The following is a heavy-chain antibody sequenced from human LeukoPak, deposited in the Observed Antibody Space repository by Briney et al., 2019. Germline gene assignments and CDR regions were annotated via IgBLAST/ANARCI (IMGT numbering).Heavy chain of an antibody. CDR1: GLTISSYS. CDR2: ISSSSSTI. CDR3: ARALWFGETFPAY. V-gene: IGHV3-48*01. D-gene: IGHD3-10*01. J-gene: IGHJ4*02. Sequence: GGSLRLSCAASGLTISSYSMNWVRQAPGRGLQWVSYISSSSSTIYYADSVKGRFTISRDNAKNSLYLQMNSLRAEDTAVYYCARALWFGETFPAYWGQGTLVTVSS.